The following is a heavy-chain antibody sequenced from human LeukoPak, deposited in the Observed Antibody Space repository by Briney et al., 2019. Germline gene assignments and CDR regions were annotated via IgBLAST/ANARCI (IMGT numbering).Heavy chain of an antibody. CDR1: GYTFSSYD. Sequence: GASVKVSCKGSGYTFSSYDINWVRQATGQGLEWMGWMDPDTGNSGYAQKFQGRVTMTRDTSISTAYMELSSLRSEDTAVYYCARLSQTPAYYDTSVYYYLGYWGQGTLVTVSS. CDR2: MDPDTGNS. V-gene: IGHV1-8*01. CDR3: ARLSQTPAYYDTSVYYYLGY. D-gene: IGHD3-22*01. J-gene: IGHJ4*02.